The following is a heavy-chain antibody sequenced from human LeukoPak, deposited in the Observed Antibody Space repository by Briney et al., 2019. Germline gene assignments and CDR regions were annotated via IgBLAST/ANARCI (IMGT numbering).Heavy chain of an antibody. CDR1: GFTFSDYY. Sequence: GGSLRLSCAASGFTFSDYYMSWIRRAPGKGLEWVSYISSSGSTIYYADSVKGRFTISRDNAKNSLYLQMNSLRAEDTAVYYCARVQGGVLGIRYYYYGMDVWGQGTTVTVSS. J-gene: IGHJ6*02. D-gene: IGHD3-16*01. V-gene: IGHV3-11*01. CDR2: ISSSGSTI. CDR3: ARVQGGVLGIRYYYYGMDV.